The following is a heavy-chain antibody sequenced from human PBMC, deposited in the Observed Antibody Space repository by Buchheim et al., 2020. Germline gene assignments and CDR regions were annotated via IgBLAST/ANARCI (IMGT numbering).Heavy chain of an antibody. CDR3: ARGGGYYDSSGYYG. Sequence: QVQLVQSGAEVKKPGASVKVSCKASGYTITGYYMHWVRQAPGQGLEWMGWINPNSGNTGYAQKFQGRVTMTRNTSISTAYMELSSLRSEDTAVYYCARGGGYYDSSGYYGWGQGTL. CDR1: GYTITGYY. CDR2: INPNSGNT. V-gene: IGHV1-8*02. J-gene: IGHJ4*02. D-gene: IGHD3-22*01.